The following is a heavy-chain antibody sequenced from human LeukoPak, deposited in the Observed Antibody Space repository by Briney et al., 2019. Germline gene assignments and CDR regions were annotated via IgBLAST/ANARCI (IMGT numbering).Heavy chain of an antibody. J-gene: IGHJ4*02. CDR3: ARVYYDFWSGYYSQYYFDY. CDR2: ISSSSSYI. V-gene: IGHV3-21*01. CDR1: GFTFSSYW. Sequence: GGSLRLSCAASGFTFSSYWMTWVRQAPGKGLEWVSSISSSSSYIYYADSVKGRFTISRDNAKNSLYLQMNSLRAEDTAVYYCARVYYDFWSGYYSQYYFDYWGQGTLVTVSS. D-gene: IGHD3-3*01.